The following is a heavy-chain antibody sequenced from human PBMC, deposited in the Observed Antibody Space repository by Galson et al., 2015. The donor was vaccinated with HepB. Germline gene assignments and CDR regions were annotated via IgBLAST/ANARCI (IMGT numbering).Heavy chain of an antibody. V-gene: IGHV1-69*06. CDR2: IIPIFGTA. CDR3: ARGLLNYQPLLLGSIPLTSRVAFDI. D-gene: IGHD2-21*02. Sequence: SVKVSCKASGGTFSSYAISWVRQAPGQGLEWMGGIIPIFGTANYAQKFQGRVTTTADKSTSTAYMELSSLRSEDTAVYYCARGLLNYQPLLLGSIPLTSRVAFDIWGQGTMVTVSS. J-gene: IGHJ3*02. CDR1: GGTFSSYA.